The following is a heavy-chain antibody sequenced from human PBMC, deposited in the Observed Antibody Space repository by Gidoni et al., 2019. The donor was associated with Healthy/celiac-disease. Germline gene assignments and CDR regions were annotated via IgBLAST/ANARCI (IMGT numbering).Heavy chain of an antibody. Sequence: QLQLQESGPGLVKPSETLSLTCTVSGGPISSSSYYWGWIRQPPGKGLGWIGTIYNSGSTYYNPCLKSRVAISVDTSKNQFSLKLTSVTAADTAVYYCAIPKRSSSWWELDYWGQGTLVTVSS. D-gene: IGHD6-13*01. CDR2: IYNSGST. CDR3: AIPKRSSSWWELDY. CDR1: GGPISSSSYY. J-gene: IGHJ4*02. V-gene: IGHV4-39*01.